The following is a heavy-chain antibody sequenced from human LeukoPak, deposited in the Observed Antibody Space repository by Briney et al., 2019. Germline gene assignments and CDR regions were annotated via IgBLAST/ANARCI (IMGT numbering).Heavy chain of an antibody. V-gene: IGHV3-33*01. Sequence: GGSLRLSCAASGFTFSSYGMHWVRQAPGKGLEWVAVIWYDGSNKYYADSVKGRFTISRDDSKNTLYLQMNSLRAEDTAVYYCAGAGYYDSSGYWDDAFDIWGQGTMVTVSS. CDR1: GFTFSSYG. D-gene: IGHD3-22*01. CDR3: AGAGYYDSSGYWDDAFDI. J-gene: IGHJ3*02. CDR2: IWYDGSNK.